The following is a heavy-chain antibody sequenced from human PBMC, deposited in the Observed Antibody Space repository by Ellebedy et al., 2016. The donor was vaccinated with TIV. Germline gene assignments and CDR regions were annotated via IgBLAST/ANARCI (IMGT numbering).Heavy chain of an antibody. V-gene: IGHV3-7*04. CDR2: IKQDGSEK. Sequence: GGSLRLXXAASGFTFSSYWMSWVRQAPGKGLEWVANIKQDGSEKYYVDSVKGRFTISRDNAKNSLYLQMNSLRAEDTAVYYCARGGTMVRGAAAFDPWGQGTLVTVSS. D-gene: IGHD3-10*01. CDR3: ARGGTMVRGAAAFDP. J-gene: IGHJ5*02. CDR1: GFTFSSYW.